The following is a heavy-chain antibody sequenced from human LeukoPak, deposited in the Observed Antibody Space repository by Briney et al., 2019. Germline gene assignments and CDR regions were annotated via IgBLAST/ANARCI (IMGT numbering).Heavy chain of an antibody. CDR2: ISAYNGNT. CDR1: GYTFTSCG. V-gene: IGHV1-18*01. Sequence: ASVKVSCKASGYTFTSCGISWVRQAPGQGLEWMGWISAYNGNTNYAQKLQGRVTMTTDTSTSTAYMELRSLRSDDTAVYYCARDLGWDYYDSSGSGFDYWGQGTLVTVSS. J-gene: IGHJ4*02. D-gene: IGHD3-22*01. CDR3: ARDLGWDYYDSSGSGFDY.